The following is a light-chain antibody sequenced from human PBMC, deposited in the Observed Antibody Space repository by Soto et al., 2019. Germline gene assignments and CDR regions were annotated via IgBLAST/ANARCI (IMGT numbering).Light chain of an antibody. CDR2: GAS. Sequence: EIVLTQSPATLSVSPGERATLSCRASQSVSSNLAWYQQKPGQAPRLLIYGASTRAAGIPARFSGGGSTTEFTLTISSLQSEDFAVYYCQQNNHWPRTFGQGTKVDIK. J-gene: IGKJ1*01. CDR3: QQNNHWPRT. V-gene: IGKV3-15*01. CDR1: QSVSSN.